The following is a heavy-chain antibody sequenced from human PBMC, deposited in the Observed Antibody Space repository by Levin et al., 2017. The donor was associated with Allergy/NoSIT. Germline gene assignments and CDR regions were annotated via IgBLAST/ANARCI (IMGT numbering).Heavy chain of an antibody. J-gene: IGHJ6*02. CDR2: INHSGST. D-gene: IGHD2-2*02. Sequence: SETLSLTCAVYGGSFSGYYWTWIRQPPGKGLEWIGEINHSGSTNYNPSLKSRVTISVDTSKNQFSLKLSSVTAADTAVYYCARDNIPRLYYYYYGLDVWGQGTTVTVSS. CDR1: GGSFSGYY. V-gene: IGHV4-34*01. CDR3: ARDNIPRLYYYYYGLDV.